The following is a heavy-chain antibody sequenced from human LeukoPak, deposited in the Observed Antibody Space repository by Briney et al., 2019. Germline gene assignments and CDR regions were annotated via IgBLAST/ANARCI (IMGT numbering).Heavy chain of an antibody. CDR1: GFTFSSYA. CDR2: LSDSGGST. Sequence: GGSLRLSCAASGFTFSSYAMSWVRQAPGKGLEWVSGLSDSGGSTYYADSVKGRFTISRDNSKNTLYLQMNSLRAEDTAVYYCAKDETFCSSTSCPFDYWGQGTLVTVSS. J-gene: IGHJ4*02. V-gene: IGHV3-23*01. CDR3: AKDETFCSSTSCPFDY. D-gene: IGHD2-2*01.